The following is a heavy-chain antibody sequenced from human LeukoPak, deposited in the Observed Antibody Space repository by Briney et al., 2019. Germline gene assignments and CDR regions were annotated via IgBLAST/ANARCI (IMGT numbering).Heavy chain of an antibody. J-gene: IGHJ4*02. V-gene: IGHV3-21*01. CDR3: ASETMGGAAAGHPGMRN. CDR2: ISSSSSSSYT. D-gene: IGHD6-13*01. CDR1: GFTFSSNV. Sequence: GGSLRLSCAASGFTFSSNVMIWVRQTPGKGLEWVSFISSSSSSSYTYYADSVKGRFTISRDNAKNSLYLQMNSLRAEDTAVYYCASETMGGAAAGHPGMRNWGQGTLVTVSS.